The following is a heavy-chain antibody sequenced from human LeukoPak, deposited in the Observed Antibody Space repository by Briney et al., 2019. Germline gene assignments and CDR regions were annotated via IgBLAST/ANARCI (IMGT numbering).Heavy chain of an antibody. J-gene: IGHJ4*02. CDR3: ARVGTYYYDSSGYYY. CDR2: ISSGGYT. Sequence: GGSLRLSXAASGFSVSSNYMSWVRQAPGKGLEWVSVISSGGYTYYADSVKGRFTISRDNSKNTLYLQMNSLRAEDTAVYYCARVGTYYYDSSGYYYWGQGTLVTVSS. D-gene: IGHD3-22*01. V-gene: IGHV3-53*01. CDR1: GFSVSSNY.